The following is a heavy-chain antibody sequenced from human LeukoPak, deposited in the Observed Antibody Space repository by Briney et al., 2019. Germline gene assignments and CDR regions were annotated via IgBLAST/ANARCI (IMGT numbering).Heavy chain of an antibody. CDR3: ARGEEKATITALDS. Sequence: SGGSLRLSCAASGFTFSIYGMHWVRQAPGKGLEWVSAIKGRFTISRDNAENSLYLQMNSLRAVDTAVYFCARGEEKATITALDSWGQGTLVTVSS. D-gene: IGHD5-24*01. J-gene: IGHJ4*02. V-gene: IGHV3-21*01. CDR1: GFTFSIYG. CDR2: I.